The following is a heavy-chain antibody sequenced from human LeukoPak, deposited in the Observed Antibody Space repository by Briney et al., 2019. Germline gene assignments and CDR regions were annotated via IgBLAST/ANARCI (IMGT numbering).Heavy chain of an antibody. J-gene: IGHJ3*02. V-gene: IGHV3-23*01. CDR2: ISGSGGNT. D-gene: IGHD3-22*01. CDR3: ATMIVVVNGADQDDAFDI. CDR1: GFTFGTYA. Sequence: QPGGSLRLSCAASGFTFGTYAMSWVRQAPGKGLEWVSAISGSGGNTYYTDSVKGQFTISRDNSKNTLSLQMNSLRAEDTAIYYCATMIVVVNGADQDDAFDIWGQGTMVTVSS.